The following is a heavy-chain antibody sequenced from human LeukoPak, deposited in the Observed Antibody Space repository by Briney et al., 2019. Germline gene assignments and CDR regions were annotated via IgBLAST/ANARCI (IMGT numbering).Heavy chain of an antibody. D-gene: IGHD3-22*01. V-gene: IGHV3-64*05. J-gene: IGHJ4*02. CDR2: LSSNGGST. CDR3: VKVPTYYYDSSGYYPVC. CDR1: GFTFRSYD. Sequence: GVSLRLSCAATGFTFRSYDMIWVRLAPGKGLEYVLALSSNGGSTYYSDSVKGRFTISRDNSKNTLYFQISSLRAEDTAVYYCVKVPTYYYDSSGYYPVCWGQGTLVTVSS.